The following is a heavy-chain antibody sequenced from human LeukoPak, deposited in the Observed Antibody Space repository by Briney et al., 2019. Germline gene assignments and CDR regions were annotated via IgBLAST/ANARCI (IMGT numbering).Heavy chain of an antibody. Sequence: ASETLSLTCAVYGGSFSGYYWSWIRQPPGKGLEWIGEINHSGSTNYNPSLKSRVTISVDTSKNQFSLKLSSVTAADTAVYYCARGSYYYDSSGYSVNGSFDYWGQGTPVTVSS. CDR1: GGSFSGYY. D-gene: IGHD3-22*01. V-gene: IGHV4-34*01. CDR2: INHSGST. CDR3: ARGSYYYDSSGYSVNGSFDY. J-gene: IGHJ4*02.